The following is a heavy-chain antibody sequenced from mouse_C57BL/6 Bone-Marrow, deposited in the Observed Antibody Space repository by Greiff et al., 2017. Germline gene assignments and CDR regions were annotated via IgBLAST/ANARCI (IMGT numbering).Heavy chain of an antibody. CDR2: ISSGGSYT. D-gene: IGHD2-1*01. V-gene: IGHV5-6*01. J-gene: IGHJ3*01. Sequence: EVQVVESGGDLVKPGGSLKLSCAASGFTFSSYGMSWVRQTPDKRLEWVATISSGGSYTYYPDSVKGRFTISRDNAKNTLYLQMRSLKSEDTAMYYCAKGIYGNPFAYWGQGTLVTVSA. CDR3: AKGIYGNPFAY. CDR1: GFTFSSYG.